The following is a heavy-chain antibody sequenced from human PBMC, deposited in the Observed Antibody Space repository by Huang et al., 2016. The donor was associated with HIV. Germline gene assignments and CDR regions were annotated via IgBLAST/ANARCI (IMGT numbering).Heavy chain of an antibody. CDR1: GFSSSSYW. J-gene: IGHJ4*02. V-gene: IGHV3-74*01. CDR3: ARDPRIQSWLNFFDY. CDR2: INSDGSHT. D-gene: IGHD3-22*01. Sequence: EVQLVESGGGLVQPGGSLRLSCAASGFSSSSYWMHWVRKAPGKGLGGVSRINSDGSHTSYADSVNGRFTISRDNAKNTLYLQMNCLRAEDTAVYYCARDPRIQSWLNFFDYWGQGTLVSVSS.